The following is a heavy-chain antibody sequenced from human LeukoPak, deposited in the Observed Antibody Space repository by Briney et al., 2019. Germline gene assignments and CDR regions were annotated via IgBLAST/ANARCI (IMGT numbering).Heavy chain of an antibody. Sequence: PGRSLRLSCAASGFTFNSYAMHWVRQAPGKGLEWVAVISYDGSNKYYADSVKGRFTISRDNSKNTLYLQMNSLRAEDTAVHYCARDLDRLQVLRFLEWLSPNYYYYGMDVWGQGTTVTVSS. J-gene: IGHJ6*02. CDR3: ARDLDRLQVLRFLEWLSPNYYYYGMDV. V-gene: IGHV3-30-3*01. D-gene: IGHD3-3*01. CDR1: GFTFNSYA. CDR2: ISYDGSNK.